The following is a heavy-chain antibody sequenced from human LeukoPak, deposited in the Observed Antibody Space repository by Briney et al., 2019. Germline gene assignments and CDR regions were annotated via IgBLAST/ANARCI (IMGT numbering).Heavy chain of an antibody. Sequence: KPSETLSLTCTVPGGSISSYYWRWIRQPPGKGLEWIGYIYYSGSTNYNPSLKSRVTISVDTSKNQFSLKLSSVTAADTAVYYCARAPPYYDILTGYPPGPYYFDYWGQGTLVTVSS. J-gene: IGHJ4*02. CDR2: IYYSGST. V-gene: IGHV4-59*01. CDR1: GGSISSYY. D-gene: IGHD3-9*01. CDR3: ARAPPYYDILTGYPPGPYYFDY.